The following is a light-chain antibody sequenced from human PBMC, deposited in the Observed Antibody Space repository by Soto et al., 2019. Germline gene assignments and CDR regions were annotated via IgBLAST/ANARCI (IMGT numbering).Light chain of an antibody. CDR3: CSYAGSSPWV. Sequence: QSALTQPASVSGSPGQSITISCTGTSSDVGSYNLVSWYQQHPGKAPKLMIYEGSKRPSGASNRFSGSKSGNTASLTISGLQAEDEADYYCCSYAGSSPWVFGGGTKLTVL. J-gene: IGLJ3*02. CDR1: SSDVGSYNL. CDR2: EGS. V-gene: IGLV2-23*01.